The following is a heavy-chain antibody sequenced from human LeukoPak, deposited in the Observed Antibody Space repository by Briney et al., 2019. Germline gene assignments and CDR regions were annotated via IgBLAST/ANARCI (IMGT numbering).Heavy chain of an antibody. V-gene: IGHV4-34*01. CDR2: INHSGST. CDR1: GGSFSGYY. Sequence: SETLSLTCAVYGGSFSGYYWSWIRQPPGKGLEWIGEINHSGSTNYNPSLKSRVIISVDTSKNQSSLKLSSVTAADTAVYYCARTEDPYYYGLDVWGQGTTVTVSS. J-gene: IGHJ6*02. CDR3: ARTEDPYYYGLDV.